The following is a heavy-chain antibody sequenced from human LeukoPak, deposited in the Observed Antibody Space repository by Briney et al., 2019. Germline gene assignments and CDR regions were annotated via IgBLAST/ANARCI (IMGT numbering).Heavy chain of an antibody. Sequence: PSETLSLTCTVSGGSISSSYWSWIRQPPGKGLDWIGYIYYTGSTNYNPSLKSRVTISQDTSKNQFSLKLSSVTAADTAVYYCARRPHGWGHAFDIWGQGTMVSVSS. J-gene: IGHJ3*02. CDR3: ARRPHGWGHAFDI. V-gene: IGHV4-59*08. CDR1: GGSISSSY. D-gene: IGHD6-19*01. CDR2: IYYTGST.